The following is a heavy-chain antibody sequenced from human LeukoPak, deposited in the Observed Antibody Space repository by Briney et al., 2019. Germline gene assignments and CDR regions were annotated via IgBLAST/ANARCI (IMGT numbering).Heavy chain of an antibody. Sequence: ASVKVSCKASGYTFTNYGISWVRQAPGQGLEWMGWISAYNGNTNYAQKLQGRVTMTTDTSTSTAYMELRSLRSDDTAVYYCARMRIIRGVITKADAFDIWGQGTMVTVSS. V-gene: IGHV1-18*01. CDR1: GYTFTNYG. J-gene: IGHJ3*02. CDR3: ARMRIIRGVITKADAFDI. CDR2: ISAYNGNT. D-gene: IGHD3-10*01.